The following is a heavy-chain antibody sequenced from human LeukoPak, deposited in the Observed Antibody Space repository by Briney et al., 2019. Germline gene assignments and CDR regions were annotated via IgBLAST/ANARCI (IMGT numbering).Heavy chain of an antibody. V-gene: IGHV3-30*04. J-gene: IGHJ4*02. CDR2: ISYDGSNK. CDR1: GFTLSSYA. Sequence: QPGGSLTLSCAASGFTLSSYAMQWVRQAPGKGLEWVAVISYDGSNKYYADSVKGRFTISRDNPKNTLYLQMNSLRAEDTAVYYCARDGPIAASRGGFFDYWGQGTLDTVSS. D-gene: IGHD6-6*01. CDR3: ARDGPIAASRGGFFDY.